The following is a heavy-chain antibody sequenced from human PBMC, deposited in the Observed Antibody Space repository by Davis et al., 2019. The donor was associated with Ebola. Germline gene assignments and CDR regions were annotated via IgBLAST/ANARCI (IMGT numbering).Heavy chain of an antibody. Sequence: SVKVSCMASGYTFTGYYLHPVRQPPGQGLEWMGRISPNSGGTNYAQKFQGRFTMTRDTSISTAYMELSRLTTDDTAVYYCGRDRQGGFWGQGALVTVSS. CDR3: GRDRQGGF. D-gene: IGHD3-16*01. J-gene: IGHJ4*02. CDR1: GYTFTGYY. V-gene: IGHV1-2*06. CDR2: ISPNSGGT.